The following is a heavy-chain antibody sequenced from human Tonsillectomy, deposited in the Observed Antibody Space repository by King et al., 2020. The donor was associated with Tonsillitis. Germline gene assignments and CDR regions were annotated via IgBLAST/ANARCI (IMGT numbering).Heavy chain of an antibody. Sequence: VQLVESGGGLVQPGGSLRLSCTASRFNFSSSAMTWVRQAPGKGLEWVSAISASTGRTYYADSVKGRFTISRDNSQNTLFLQMNSLRAEDTAVYYCAKRLNYDFRNHWFDPWGQGTLVTVSS. CDR1: RFNFSSSA. CDR2: ISASTGRT. CDR3: AKRLNYDFRNHWFDP. V-gene: IGHV3-23*04. J-gene: IGHJ5*02. D-gene: IGHD3-3*01.